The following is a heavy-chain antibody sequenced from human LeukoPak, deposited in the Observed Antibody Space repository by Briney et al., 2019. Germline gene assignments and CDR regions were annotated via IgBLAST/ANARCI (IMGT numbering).Heavy chain of an antibody. CDR2: IGSSGSVI. CDR3: ARGTDSGTSTRGGAFEI. D-gene: IGHD1-26*01. CDR1: GFTFSNYE. J-gene: IGHJ3*02. Sequence: PGGSLRLSCAAFGFTFSNYEMNWVRQAPGKGLEWVSYIGSSGSVIYYTDSVKGRFTISRDNAKNSLYLQMNSLRDEETAIYYCARGTDSGTSTRGGAFEIWGQGTMVTVSS. V-gene: IGHV3-48*03.